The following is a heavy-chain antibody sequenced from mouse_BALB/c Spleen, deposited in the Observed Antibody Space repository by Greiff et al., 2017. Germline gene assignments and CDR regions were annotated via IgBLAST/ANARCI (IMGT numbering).Heavy chain of an antibody. CDR3: ARGDYYAMDY. Sequence: DVKLVESGGGLVKPGGSLKLSCAASGFTFSSYAMSWVRQSPEKRLEWVAEISSGGSYTYYPDTVTGRFTISRDNAKNTLYLEMSSLGSEDTAMYYCARGDYYAMDYWGQGTSVTVSS. V-gene: IGHV5-9-4*01. CDR1: GFTFSSYA. CDR2: ISSGGSYT. J-gene: IGHJ4*01.